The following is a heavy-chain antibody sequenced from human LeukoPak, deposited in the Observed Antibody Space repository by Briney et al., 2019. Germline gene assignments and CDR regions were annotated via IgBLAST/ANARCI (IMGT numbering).Heavy chain of an antibody. CDR1: GYTFPSFD. D-gene: IGHD3-10*01. CDR2: ISTYNGNT. V-gene: IGHV1-18*01. J-gene: IGHJ4*02. Sequence: ASVKVSCKASGYTFPSFDISWVRQAPGQGLEWMGWISTYNGNTNYAQNLQGRVTMTTDTSTSTAYMELRSLRYDDTAVYFCERVDRGGSGSGVIDYWGQGTLVTVSS. CDR3: ERVDRGGSGSGVIDY.